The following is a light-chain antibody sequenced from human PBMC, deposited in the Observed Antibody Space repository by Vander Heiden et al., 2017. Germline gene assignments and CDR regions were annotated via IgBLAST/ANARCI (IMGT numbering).Light chain of an antibody. CDR1: QSLLHSNGSKY. CDR3: RQALQTSWT. CDR2: LGA. V-gene: IGKV2-28*01. J-gene: IGKJ1*01. Sequence: DIVMTQSPLSLPVTPGEPASIPCRSSQSLLHSNGSKYLDWYLQKPRQSPQSLINLGANRTSGVTARFSSGRSGTNFTLQTSRGEAEDVGVYYCRQALQTSWTFGQGTKVEIK.